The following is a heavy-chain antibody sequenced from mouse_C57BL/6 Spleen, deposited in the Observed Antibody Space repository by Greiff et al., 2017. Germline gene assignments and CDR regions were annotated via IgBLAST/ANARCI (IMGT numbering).Heavy chain of an antibody. CDR3: ARGEGYDGAWFAY. D-gene: IGHD2-2*01. Sequence: QVQLQQPGAELVKPGASVKMSCKASGYTFTSYWITWVKQRPGQGLAWIGDIYPGSGSTNYNEKFKSKATLTVDTSSSTAYMQLSSLTSEDSAVYYCARGEGYDGAWFAYWGQGTLVTVSA. J-gene: IGHJ3*01. V-gene: IGHV1-55*01. CDR1: GYTFTSYW. CDR2: IYPGSGST.